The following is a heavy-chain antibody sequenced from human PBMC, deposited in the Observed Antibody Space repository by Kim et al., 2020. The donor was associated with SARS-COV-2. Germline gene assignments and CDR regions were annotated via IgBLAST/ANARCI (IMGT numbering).Heavy chain of an antibody. V-gene: IGHV4-4*02. CDR1: GGSITSNNW. J-gene: IGHJ4*02. CDR2: IYHSGYT. CDR3: ARGGDNSNWFLY. Sequence: SETLSLTCAVSGGSITSNNWWNWVRQPPGKGLEWIGEIYHSGYTNYNPSLKSRVTMSVDKSKNQFSLELASVTAADTAVYYCARGGDNSNWFLYWGQGTLVTVSS. D-gene: IGHD3-22*01.